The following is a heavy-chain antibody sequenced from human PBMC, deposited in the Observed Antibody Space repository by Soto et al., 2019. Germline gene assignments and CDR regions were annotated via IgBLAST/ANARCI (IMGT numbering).Heavy chain of an antibody. D-gene: IGHD3-16*01. V-gene: IGHV4-34*01. Sequence: QVQLQQWGAGLLKPSETLSLTCAVYGGSFSGYYWNWIRQPPGKGLEWIGEINHSGSTNYNPSLKTRVTMSFDTSKTKFSLNLSSVTGADTAVYYCARFFWGIRGVFDPWGQGTLVTVSS. CDR3: ARFFWGIRGVFDP. J-gene: IGHJ5*02. CDR1: GGSFSGYY. CDR2: INHSGST.